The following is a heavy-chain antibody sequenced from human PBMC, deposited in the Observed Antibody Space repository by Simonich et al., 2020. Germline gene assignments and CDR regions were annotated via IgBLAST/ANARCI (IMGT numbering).Heavy chain of an antibody. D-gene: IGHD6-13*01. Sequence: QVQLQQWGAGLLKPSETLSLTCAVYGGSFSGYYWSWIRQPPGKGLEWFGEINHSGSTNYNPSLKSRVTISVDTSKNQFSLKLSSVTAADTAVYYCARGLRVAAAGTAFQHWGQGTLVTVSS. CDR2: INHSGST. J-gene: IGHJ1*01. CDR1: GGSFSGYY. V-gene: IGHV4-34*01. CDR3: ARGLRVAAAGTAFQH.